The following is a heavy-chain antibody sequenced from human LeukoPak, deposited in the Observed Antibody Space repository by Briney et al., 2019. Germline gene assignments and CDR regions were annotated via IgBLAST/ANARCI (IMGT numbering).Heavy chain of an antibody. CDR1: GGSISSYY. J-gene: IGHJ5*02. CDR3: ARPYYYDSRIDP. V-gene: IGHV4-59*08. D-gene: IGHD3-22*01. Sequence: SETLSLTRTVSGGSISSYYWSWIRQPPGKGLEWIGYMYYSGSTYYNPSPKSRATISVDTSKNQFSLKLSSVTAADTAVYYCARPYYYDSRIDPWGQGTLVTVSS. CDR2: MYYSGST.